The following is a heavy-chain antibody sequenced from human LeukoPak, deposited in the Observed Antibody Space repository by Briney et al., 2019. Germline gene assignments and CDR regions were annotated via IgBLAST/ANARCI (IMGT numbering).Heavy chain of an antibody. V-gene: IGHV1-46*01. J-gene: IGHJ4*02. CDR3: ARDPVPAAIGAYYFDY. CDR2: ISPSGGST. D-gene: IGHD2-2*02. CDR1: GYTFTSYY. Sequence: ASVKVSCKASGYTFTSYYMHWVRQAPGQGLEWMGIISPSGGSTSYAQKFQGRVTMTRDMSTSTVYMELSSLRSEDTAVYYCARDPVPAAIGAYYFDYWGQGTLVTVSS.